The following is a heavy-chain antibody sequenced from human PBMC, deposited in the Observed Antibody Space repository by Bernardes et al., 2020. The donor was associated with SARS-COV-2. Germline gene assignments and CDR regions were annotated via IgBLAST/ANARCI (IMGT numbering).Heavy chain of an antibody. Sequence: GVLRLSCAASGFTVSSNYMSWVRQAPGKGLEWVSVIYSGGSTYYADSVKGRFTISRDNSKNTLYLQMNSLRAEDTAVYYCARLLGQDAFDIWGQGTMVTVSS. D-gene: IGHD2-15*01. CDR2: IYSGGST. J-gene: IGHJ3*02. CDR3: ARLLGQDAFDI. CDR1: GFTVSSNY. V-gene: IGHV3-53*01.